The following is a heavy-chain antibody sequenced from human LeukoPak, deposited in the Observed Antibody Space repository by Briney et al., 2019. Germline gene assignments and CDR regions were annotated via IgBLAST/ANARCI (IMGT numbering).Heavy chain of an antibody. CDR2: IFPGDSDT. V-gene: IGHV5-51*01. CDR1: GYHFTRNW. CDR3: ARWPYSGSYSWFFDN. D-gene: IGHD6-13*01. Sequence: GESLKISCKASGYHFTRNWIAWLRHVPGQGLEWMGFIFPGDSDTRYNPSFQGHVTISADKSETTAVLQWASMRESDTAIYDCARWPYSGSYSWFFDNWGQGTQVIVST. J-gene: IGHJ4*01.